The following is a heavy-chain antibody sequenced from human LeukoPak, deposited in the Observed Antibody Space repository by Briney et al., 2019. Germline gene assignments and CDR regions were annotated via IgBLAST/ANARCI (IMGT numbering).Heavy chain of an antibody. Sequence: SETLSLTCTVSGVSISSYYWTWIRQPAGKGLEWIGRISSNGSANYNPSLKSRVTMSVDTSKNQFSLNLNSVTAADTAVYYCAREGRSSSSGYWGQGTLVTVSS. V-gene: IGHV4-4*07. CDR3: AREGRSSSSGY. J-gene: IGHJ4*02. CDR2: ISSNGSA. D-gene: IGHD6-6*01. CDR1: GVSISSYY.